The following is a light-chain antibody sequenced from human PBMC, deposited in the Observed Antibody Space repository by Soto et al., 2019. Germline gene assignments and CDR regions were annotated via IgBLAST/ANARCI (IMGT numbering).Light chain of an antibody. CDR3: SSYAGNNNLV. J-gene: IGLJ2*01. V-gene: IGLV2-11*01. Sequence: QSVLTQPRSVSGSPGQSVSISCTGTISDVAGYNYVSWYQHHPGKAPKLLISDVTKRPSWVPDRFSGSKSGNTASLTISELQAEDEADYYCSSYAGNNNLVFGGGTKRTVL. CDR2: DVT. CDR1: ISDVAGYNY.